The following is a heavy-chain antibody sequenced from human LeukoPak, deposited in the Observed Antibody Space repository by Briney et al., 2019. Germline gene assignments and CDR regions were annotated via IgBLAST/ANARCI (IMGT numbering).Heavy chain of an antibody. CDR3: AREALRPSRWFDP. Sequence: SETLSLTCTVSGGSISSGDYYWSWIRQPPGKGLEWIGYIYYSGSTYYNPSLKSRVTISVDTFNNQFSLKLSSVTAADTAVYYCAREALRPSRWFDPWGQGTLVTVSS. CDR1: GGSISSGDYY. J-gene: IGHJ5*02. CDR2: IYYSGST. D-gene: IGHD4-17*01. V-gene: IGHV4-30-4*01.